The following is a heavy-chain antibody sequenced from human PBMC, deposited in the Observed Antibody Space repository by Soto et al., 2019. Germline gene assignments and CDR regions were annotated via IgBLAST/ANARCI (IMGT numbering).Heavy chain of an antibody. Sequence: QVQLVQSGAEVKKPGSSVKVSCKASGGTFSSYTISWVRQAPGQGLEWMGRIIPILGIANYAQKFQGRVTITADKSTSTAYMELSSLRSEDTAVYYCARDWTTWWWFDPWGQGTLVTVSS. CDR3: ARDWTTWWWFDP. CDR1: GGTFSSYT. J-gene: IGHJ5*02. CDR2: IIPILGIA. D-gene: IGHD2-15*01. V-gene: IGHV1-69*08.